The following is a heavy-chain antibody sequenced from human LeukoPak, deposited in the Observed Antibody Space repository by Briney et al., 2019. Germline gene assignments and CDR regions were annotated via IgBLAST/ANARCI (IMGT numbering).Heavy chain of an antibody. CDR3: ARGRLQVTF. CDR2: ISVSGDTT. J-gene: IGHJ4*02. D-gene: IGHD4-23*01. CDR1: GFTFSSYA. Sequence: GGSLRLSCAASGFTFSSYAMNWVRQVTGKGLEWVSTISVSGDTTYYADSVKGRFTISRDNPKSTLYLQMNTLRAEDTAVYYCARGRLQVTFWGQGTQVAVSS. V-gene: IGHV3-23*01.